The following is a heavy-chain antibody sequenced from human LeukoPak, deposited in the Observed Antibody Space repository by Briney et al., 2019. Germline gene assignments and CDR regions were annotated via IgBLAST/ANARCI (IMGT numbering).Heavy chain of an antibody. CDR1: GFTFRSYA. CDR3: AKDRATLVVPASSPTNWFDP. V-gene: IGHV3-23*01. J-gene: IGHJ5*02. CDR2: TTGGGDRT. D-gene: IGHD2-2*01. Sequence: GGPLRLSCAASGFTFRSYAMHWVRLAPGKGLEWVSATTGGGDRTYYADSVKGRFTISRDNSKNTLYLQMNSLRADDTAVYYCAKDRATLVVPASSPTNWFDPWGQGTLVTVSS.